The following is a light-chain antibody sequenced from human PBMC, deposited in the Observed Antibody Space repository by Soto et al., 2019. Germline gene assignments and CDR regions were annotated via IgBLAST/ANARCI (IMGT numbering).Light chain of an antibody. CDR2: KSS. V-gene: IGKV1-5*03. CDR1: QSISSR. CDR3: QPCHSYPLT. Sequence: DIQMTQSPSTLSASVGDRVTITCRASQSISSRLAWYQQKPGKAPNLLTYKSSSLESGVPSRFSGSGSGTTFTLNISSLQPDDFATYYCQPCHSYPLTFGGGTTVEIK. J-gene: IGKJ4*01.